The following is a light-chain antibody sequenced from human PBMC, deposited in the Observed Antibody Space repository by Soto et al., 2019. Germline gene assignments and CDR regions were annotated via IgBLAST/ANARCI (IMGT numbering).Light chain of an antibody. V-gene: IGKV3-15*01. J-gene: IGKJ1*01. CDR3: QQYENWPRT. CDR2: GAS. CDR1: QQISNN. Sequence: EIVMTQTPVTLSLSPGERAILSCRASQQISNNLAWYRQSPGQAPTLLIYGASPRATDIPDRFSGSGSGTDFTLTISGLQSDDFARYYCQQYENWPRTFGKGTKVEVK.